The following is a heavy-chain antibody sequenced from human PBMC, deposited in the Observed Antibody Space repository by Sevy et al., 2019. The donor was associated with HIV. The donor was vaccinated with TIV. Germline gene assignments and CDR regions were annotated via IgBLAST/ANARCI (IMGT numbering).Heavy chain of an antibody. CDR1: GFTFDSYW. Sequence: GGSLRLSCAASGFTFDSYWLQWVRQDPWKGLEWVSCVDIDGSRTEYADSVKGRFTISRDNAKNMLYLEMNSLRVEDTAEYYCARGTALGWFDPWGQGTQVTVSS. CDR3: ARGTALGWFDP. D-gene: IGHD5-18*01. J-gene: IGHJ5*02. V-gene: IGHV3-74*01. CDR2: VDIDGSRT.